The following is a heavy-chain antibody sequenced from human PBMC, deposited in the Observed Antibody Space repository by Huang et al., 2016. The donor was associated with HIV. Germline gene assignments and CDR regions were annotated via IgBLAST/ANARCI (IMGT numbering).Heavy chain of an antibody. Sequence: QLQLQESGPGQVKPSETLSLTCTVSGDFISSTTYYWGWIRQSPGKGLEWVGSVYQSGSTNYNPSLKSRVTLSVDTSRNQFSLRLNSVTAADTAVYYCASQHIGAAATWFWGRGTQVAVSS. J-gene: IGHJ4*02. D-gene: IGHD6-13*01. CDR2: VYQSGST. CDR1: GDFISSTTYY. CDR3: ASQHIGAAATWF. V-gene: IGHV4-39*01.